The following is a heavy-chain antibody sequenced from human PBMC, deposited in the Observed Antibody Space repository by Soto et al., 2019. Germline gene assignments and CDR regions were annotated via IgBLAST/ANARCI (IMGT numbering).Heavy chain of an antibody. Sequence: SETLSLTCTVSGVSIYSIFYYLCCIRQRPGRGLELIGNIDYNVVTYSNPSLKSRVTISRDTSKNQFSLKLTSVTAADTALYYCGKVLVGANGHTEYDSWGPGTLVTVSS. CDR1: GVSIYSIFYY. CDR2: IDYNVVT. CDR3: GKVLVGANGHTEYDS. J-gene: IGHJ4*02. D-gene: IGHD2-15*01. V-gene: IGHV4-39*01.